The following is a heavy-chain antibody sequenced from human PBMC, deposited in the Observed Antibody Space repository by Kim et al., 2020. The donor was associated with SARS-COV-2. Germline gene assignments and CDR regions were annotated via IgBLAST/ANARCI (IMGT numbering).Heavy chain of an antibody. CDR1: GLPLNGYA. V-gene: IGHV3-23*01. CDR2: ITASGGST. D-gene: IGHD3-16*01. CDR3: AKVMKQQFYFDS. Sequence: GGSLRLSCAASGLPLNGYAMVWVRQAPGKGLEWVSTITASGGSTYYADSVKGRFTISRDHSMNTLSLQMSSLRADDSAVYYCAKVMKQQFYFDSWGLGTLVTVTS. J-gene: IGHJ4*02.